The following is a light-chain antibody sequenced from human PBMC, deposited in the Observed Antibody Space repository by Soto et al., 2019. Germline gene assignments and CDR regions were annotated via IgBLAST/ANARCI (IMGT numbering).Light chain of an antibody. Sequence: DIQMTQSPSTLSASVGDRVPITCRASQGISSYLAWYQQKPGKAPELLIYSASTLQSGVPSRFSGSGSGTDFTLTISSLQPEDFATYYCQQLNTYLTFGGGTKVDIK. CDR2: SAS. CDR3: QQLNTYLT. J-gene: IGKJ4*01. V-gene: IGKV1-9*01. CDR1: QGISSY.